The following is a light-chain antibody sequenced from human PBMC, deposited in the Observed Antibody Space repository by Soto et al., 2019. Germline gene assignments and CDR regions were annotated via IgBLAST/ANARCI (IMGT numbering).Light chain of an antibody. CDR3: QQYGSSRT. V-gene: IGKV3-20*01. Sequence: PGERATLSCRASQSVSNSYLAWYQQKPGQAPRLLIYGASSRATGIPDRFSGSGSGTDFTLTISRLEPEDFAVYYCQQYGSSRTFGQGTKVEIK. J-gene: IGKJ1*01. CDR1: QSVSNSY. CDR2: GAS.